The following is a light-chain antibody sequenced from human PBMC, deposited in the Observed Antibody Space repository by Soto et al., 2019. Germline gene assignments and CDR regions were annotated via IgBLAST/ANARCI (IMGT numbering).Light chain of an antibody. CDR1: RGVRSD. J-gene: IGKJ4*01. Sequence: IQMTQSPSSLSASVGDTVTISCRASRGVRSDVAWYQQRPGSVPKVLIYGAFNLYTGVPSRFSGSGYGSDFSLTISSLQPEDSATYYCVQDFNYPLTFGGGTKVDIK. CDR3: VQDFNYPLT. V-gene: IGKV1-6*01. CDR2: GAF.